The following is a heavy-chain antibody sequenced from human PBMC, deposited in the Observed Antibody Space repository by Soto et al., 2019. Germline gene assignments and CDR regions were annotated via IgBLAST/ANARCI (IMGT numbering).Heavy chain of an antibody. CDR2: INHSGST. CDR3: ARGRAVPQLSVRPLPFFPFDY. J-gene: IGHJ4*02. Sequence: SSETLSLTCAVYGGSFSGYYWSWIRQPPGKGLEWIGEINHSGSTNYNPSLKSRVTISVDTSKNQFSLKLSSVTAADTAVYYCARGRAVPQLSVRPLPFFPFDYWGQGTLVTVSS. V-gene: IGHV4-34*01. D-gene: IGHD2-2*01. CDR1: GGSFSGYY.